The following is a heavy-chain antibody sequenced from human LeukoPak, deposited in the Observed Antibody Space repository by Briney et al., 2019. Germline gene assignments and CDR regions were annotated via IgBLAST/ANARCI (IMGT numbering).Heavy chain of an antibody. CDR1: GLTFSNYW. J-gene: IGHJ4*02. D-gene: IGHD7-27*01. CDR3: ARVSRWGLNHNPHY. Sequence: PGGSLRLSCAASGLTFSNYWMSWVRQAPGKGLEWVANIKHDGSEKYYVDSVKGRFTISRDNAMNSLYMQMNSLRAEDTAVYYCARVSRWGLNHNPHYWGQGTLVTVSS. V-gene: IGHV3-7*03. CDR2: IKHDGSEK.